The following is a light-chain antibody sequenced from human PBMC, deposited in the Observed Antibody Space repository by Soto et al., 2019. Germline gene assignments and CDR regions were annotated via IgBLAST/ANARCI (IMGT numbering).Light chain of an antibody. V-gene: IGKV3-20*01. CDR1: QSISSSY. J-gene: IGKJ1*01. CDR2: GAS. Sequence: EIVLTQSPGTLSLSPGERATLSCRASQSISSSYLAWYQQKPGQAPRLLVSGASSRATGIPDRFSGSGSGTDFTLTISRLAPEDLAVYFCQQYGSSPWTFGQGTKVEIK. CDR3: QQYGSSPWT.